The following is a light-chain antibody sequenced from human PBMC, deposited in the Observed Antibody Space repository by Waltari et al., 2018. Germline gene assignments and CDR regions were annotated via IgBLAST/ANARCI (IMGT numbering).Light chain of an antibody. J-gene: IGKJ2*01. CDR2: GAS. CDR3: QQYGSSTGT. Sequence: EIVLTQSPGTLSLSPGERATLSCRASQSVSSSYLAWYQQKPGQAPRPLIYGASSRATGIPDRFSGSVSGTDFTLTISRLEPEDFAVYYCQQYGSSTGTFGQGTKLEIK. CDR1: QSVSSSY. V-gene: IGKV3-20*01.